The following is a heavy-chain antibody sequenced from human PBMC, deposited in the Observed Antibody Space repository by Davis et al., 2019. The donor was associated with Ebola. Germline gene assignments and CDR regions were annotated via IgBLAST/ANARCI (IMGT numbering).Heavy chain of an antibody. CDR1: GFTFSSYS. V-gene: IGHV3-21*01. Sequence: GESLKISCAASGFTFSSYSMNWLRQAPGKGLEWVSSISSSSSYIYYADSVKGRFTISRDNAKNSLYLQMNSLRAEDTAVYYCARDAGVTYYDFWSGYYRGSYYGMDVWGQGTTVTVSS. J-gene: IGHJ6*02. CDR3: ARDAGVTYYDFWSGYYRGSYYGMDV. CDR2: ISSSSSYI. D-gene: IGHD3-3*01.